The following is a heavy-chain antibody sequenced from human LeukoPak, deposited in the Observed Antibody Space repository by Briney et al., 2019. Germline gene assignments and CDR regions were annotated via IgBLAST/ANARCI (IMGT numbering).Heavy chain of an antibody. CDR3: ARDDYDSGSNCDY. V-gene: IGHV1-2*02. Sequence: ASVKVSCKASEDIFSGHYIHWMRQAPGQGLEWMGWINPNSGDTNYAQKFQGRVTMTGDTSINTAYMELSSLRSDDTAVYFCARDDYDSGSNCDYWGQGTLVTVSS. CDR2: INPNSGDT. J-gene: IGHJ4*02. CDR1: EDIFSGHY. D-gene: IGHD3-10*01.